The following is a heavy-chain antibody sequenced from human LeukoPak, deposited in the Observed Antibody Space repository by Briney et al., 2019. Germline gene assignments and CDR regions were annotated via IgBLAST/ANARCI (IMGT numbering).Heavy chain of an antibody. V-gene: IGHV1-18*01. CDR3: ASRVSDYGSGSFESDAFDI. Sequence: ASVKVSCKASGGTFSSYAISWVRQAPGQGLEWMGWISAYNGNTNYAQKLQGRVTMTTDTSTTIAYMELRSLRSDDTAVYYCASRVSDYGSGSFESDAFDIWGQGTMVTVSS. CDR1: GGTFSSYA. CDR2: ISAYNGNT. D-gene: IGHD3-10*01. J-gene: IGHJ3*02.